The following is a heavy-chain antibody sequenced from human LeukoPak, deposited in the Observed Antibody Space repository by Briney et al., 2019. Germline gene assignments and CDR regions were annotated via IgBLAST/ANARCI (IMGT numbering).Heavy chain of an antibody. CDR2: IKRDGSEK. CDR3: ARDLDTRNSYEFAY. Sequence: GGSLRLSCAASGFSFSSYWMNWVRQAPGKGLEWVANIKRDGSEKYYVDSVKGRFTISRDNAKNSPYLQINSLRAEDTAVYYCARDLDTRNSYEFAYWGQGTLLTVSS. V-gene: IGHV3-7*04. D-gene: IGHD5-18*01. J-gene: IGHJ4*02. CDR1: GFSFSSYW.